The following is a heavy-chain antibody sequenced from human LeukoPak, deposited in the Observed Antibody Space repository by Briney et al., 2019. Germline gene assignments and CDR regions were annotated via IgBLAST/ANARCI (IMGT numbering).Heavy chain of an antibody. CDR2: ISGSGGST. CDR3: AKGTGNIVATIDY. CDR1: GFTFSSYA. J-gene: IGHJ4*02. D-gene: IGHD5-12*01. Sequence: GGSLRLSCAASGFTFSSYAMSWVRQAPGKGLEWVSAISGSGGSTYYADSVKGRFTISRDNSKNTLYLQMNSLRAEDTAVYYSAKGTGNIVATIDYWGQGTLVTVSS. V-gene: IGHV3-23*01.